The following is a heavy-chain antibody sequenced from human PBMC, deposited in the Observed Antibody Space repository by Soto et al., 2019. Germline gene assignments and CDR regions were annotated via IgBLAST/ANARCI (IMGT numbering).Heavy chain of an antibody. CDR2: ISYGGSNK. CDR1: GFIFSSYG. CDR3: AKEASYCGGDCYIPAEYFQH. J-gene: IGHJ1*01. V-gene: IGHV3-30*18. Sequence: GGSLRLSCGASGFIFSSYGMHWVRQAPGKGLEWVSVISYGGSNKYYADSVKGRFTISRDNSKDTLSLQMNSLTAEDTAVYYCAKEASYCGGDCYIPAEYFQHWGQGTLVTVSS. D-gene: IGHD2-21*01.